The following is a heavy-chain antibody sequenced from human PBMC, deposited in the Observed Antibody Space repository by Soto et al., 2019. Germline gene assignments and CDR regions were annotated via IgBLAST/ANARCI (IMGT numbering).Heavy chain of an antibody. J-gene: IGHJ4*02. D-gene: IGHD3-22*01. V-gene: IGHV3-33*01. CDR2: IWYDGSNK. CDR3: AREQYYYDSSGDYTPQPYFDY. CDR1: GFTFSSYG. Sequence: HPGGSLRLSCAASGFTFSSYGMHWVRQAPGKGLEWVAVIWYDGSNKYYADSVKGRFTISRDNSKNTLYLQMDSLRAEDTAVYYCAREQYYYDSSGDYTPQPYFDYWGQGTLVTVSS.